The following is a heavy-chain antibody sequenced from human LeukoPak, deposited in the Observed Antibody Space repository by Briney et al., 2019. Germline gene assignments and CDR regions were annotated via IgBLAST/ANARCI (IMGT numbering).Heavy chain of an antibody. V-gene: IGHV1-46*01. CDR3: ARVTSYYYNTSGDYYFDH. D-gene: IGHD3-22*01. CDR2: IFPAGDTT. CDR1: AYTFTSHY. Sequence: ASVKVSCKAPSAYTFTSHYIQWMRQAPGQGLEWMGIIFPAGDTTIYAQKFQGRLTMTRDTSTSTVYMDLRSLRAEDTAVYYCARVTSYYYNTSGDYYFDHWGQGTLVTVSS. J-gene: IGHJ4*02.